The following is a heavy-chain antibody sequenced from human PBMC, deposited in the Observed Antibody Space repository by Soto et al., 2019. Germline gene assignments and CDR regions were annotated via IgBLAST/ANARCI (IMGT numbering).Heavy chain of an antibody. CDR2: MNPKSGNT. CDR1: GYLFTAKD. CDR3: VRAPLDYYAADYFDT. J-gene: IGHJ4*02. V-gene: IGHV1-8*01. Sequence: ASVNGSCKYPGYLFTAKDINCARHATGQGPEWMGWMNPKSGNTGYAQKFKGRVSMTRDNSKTTAYMEFGSLGSEDTAVYYCVRAPLDYYAADYFDTWAKGSHVTAYS. D-gene: IGHD3-10*01.